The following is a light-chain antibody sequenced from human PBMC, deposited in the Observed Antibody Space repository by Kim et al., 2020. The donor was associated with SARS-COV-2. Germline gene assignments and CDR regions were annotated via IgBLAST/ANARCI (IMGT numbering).Light chain of an antibody. Sequence: QSALTQPPSASGSPGQSVTISCTGTSSDIGTYRFVSWYQQRPGKAPELMIYEVTKRPSGVPDRFSGSKSGNTASLTVSGLQAEDEADYYCSSYAGRNNVIFGGGTKLTVL. V-gene: IGLV2-8*01. CDR1: SSDIGTYRF. CDR3: SSYAGRNNVI. CDR2: EVT. J-gene: IGLJ2*01.